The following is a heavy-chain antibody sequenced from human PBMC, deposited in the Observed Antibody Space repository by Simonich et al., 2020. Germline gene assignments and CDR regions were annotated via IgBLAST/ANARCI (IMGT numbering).Heavy chain of an antibody. V-gene: IGHV3-21*01. Sequence: GGGLVKPGGSLRLSCAASGFTFSSYSMNWVRQAPGKGLEWVSSISSSSSYIYYADSVKGRFTISRDNANKSLYLQMNSLRAEDTAVYYCARDTSYYGSGSYYFDYWGQGTLVTVSS. CDR3: ARDTSYYGSGSYYFDY. J-gene: IGHJ4*02. CDR1: GFTFSSYS. CDR2: ISSSSSYI. D-gene: IGHD3-10*01.